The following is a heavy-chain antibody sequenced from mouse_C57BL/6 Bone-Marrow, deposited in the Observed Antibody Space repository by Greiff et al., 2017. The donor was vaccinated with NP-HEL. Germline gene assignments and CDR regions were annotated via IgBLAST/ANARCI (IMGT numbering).Heavy chain of an antibody. D-gene: IGHD2-2*01. J-gene: IGHJ2*01. CDR1: GFSLTSYG. V-gene: IGHV2-2*01. CDR3: AIYGYDRGYYFDY. CDR2: IWSGGST. Sequence: QVQLQQSGPGLVQPSQSLSITCTVSGFSLTSYGVHWVRQSPGKGLEWLGVIWSGGSTDYNAAFISRLSISKDNSKSQVFFKMNSLQADETAIYYCAIYGYDRGYYFDYWGQGTTLTVSS.